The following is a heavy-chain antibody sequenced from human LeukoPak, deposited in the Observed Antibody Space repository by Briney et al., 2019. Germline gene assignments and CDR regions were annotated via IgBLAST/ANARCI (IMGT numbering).Heavy chain of an antibody. D-gene: IGHD2-21*02. CDR3: GRVLGGCDFNTVMDV. CDR2: IWYDGSNK. Sequence: GGSLRLSCAASGFTFSSYGMYWVRQAPGKGLEWVAVIWYDGSNKYYADSVKGRFTISRDNSKNTLYLQMNSLRAEDTAVYYWGRVLGGCDFNTVMDVGGKGPTATVP. CDR1: GFTFSSYG. V-gene: IGHV3-33*01. J-gene: IGHJ6*04.